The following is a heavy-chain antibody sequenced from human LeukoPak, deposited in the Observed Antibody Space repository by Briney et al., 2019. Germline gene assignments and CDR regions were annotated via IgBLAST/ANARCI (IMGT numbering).Heavy chain of an antibody. J-gene: IGHJ6*02. CDR2: ISGSGGST. CDR1: GFTFSSYA. Sequence: GGSLRLSYAASGFTFSSYAMSWVRQAPGKGLEWVSAISGSGGSTYYADSVKGRFTISRDNSKNTLYLQMNSLGAEDTAVYYCAIHKGLITMIVEEDYYYGMDVWGQGTTVTVSS. D-gene: IGHD3-22*01. CDR3: AIHKGLITMIVEEDYYYGMDV. V-gene: IGHV3-23*01.